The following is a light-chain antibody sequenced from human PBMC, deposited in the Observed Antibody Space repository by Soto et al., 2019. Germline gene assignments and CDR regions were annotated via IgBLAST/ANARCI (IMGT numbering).Light chain of an antibody. J-gene: IGKJ1*01. CDR1: QSIADF. CDR3: QQYNPYPRT. Sequence: DIRLTQSPSSLSASVADRVTSXXRASQSIADFLNWYQQKPGKAPKIXIYDASSLESGVPSRFSGSGAGTEFTLTVSSLQPDDFATYYCQQYNPYPRTFGQGTKVDNK. CDR2: DAS. V-gene: IGKV1-5*01.